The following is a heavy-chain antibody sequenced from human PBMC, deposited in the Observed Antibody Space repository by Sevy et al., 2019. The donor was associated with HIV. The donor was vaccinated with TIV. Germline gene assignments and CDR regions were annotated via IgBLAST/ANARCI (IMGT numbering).Heavy chain of an antibody. J-gene: IGHJ3*02. V-gene: IGHV3-21*01. D-gene: IGHD2-2*01. Sequence: GGFLRLSCAASGFTFSSYSMNWVRQAPGKGLEWVSSISSSSSYIYYADSVKGRFTISRDNAKNSLYLQMNSLRAEDTAVYYCARDLPQDLGYCSSTSCYFPNAFDIWGQGTMVTVSS. CDR3: ARDLPQDLGYCSSTSCYFPNAFDI. CDR2: ISSSSSYI. CDR1: GFTFSSYS.